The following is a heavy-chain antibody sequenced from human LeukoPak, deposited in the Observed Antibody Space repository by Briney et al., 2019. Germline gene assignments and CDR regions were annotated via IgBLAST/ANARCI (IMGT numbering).Heavy chain of an antibody. CDR3: ARDGNYYESSGPADY. CDR2: INSDGIST. D-gene: IGHD3-22*01. J-gene: IGHJ4*02. V-gene: IGHV3-74*01. CDR1: RFTFSRYW. Sequence: GGSLRLSCAASRFTFSRYWMHWVRRAPGKGLVWVSRINSDGISTSYADSVKGRFTISRDNAKSTLYLQMNSLRAEDTAVYYCARDGNYYESSGPADYWGQGTLVTVSS.